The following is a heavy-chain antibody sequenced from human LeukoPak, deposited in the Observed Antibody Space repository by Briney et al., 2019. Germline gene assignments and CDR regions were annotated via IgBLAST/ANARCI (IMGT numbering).Heavy chain of an antibody. CDR2: IYYSGST. CDR1: GGSISSYH. V-gene: IGHV4-59*08. J-gene: IGHJ5*02. CDR3: APGSTGGSRGSWFDP. Sequence: SETLSLTCTVSGGSISSYHWTWIRQPPGKGLEWIGYIYYSGSTNYNPSLKSRVTMSIDTSKNQFSLKLSSVTAADTAVYYCAPGSTGGSRGSWFDPWGQGTLVTVSS. D-gene: IGHD2-8*02.